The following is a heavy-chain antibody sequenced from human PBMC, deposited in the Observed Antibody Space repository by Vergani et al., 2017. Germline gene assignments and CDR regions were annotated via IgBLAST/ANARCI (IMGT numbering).Heavy chain of an antibody. D-gene: IGHD2-15*01. J-gene: IGHJ4*02. V-gene: IGHV3-30*03. CDR3: ARVRLAREKRCSGGSCYRGYFDY. Sequence: QVQLVESGGGVVQPGRSLRLSCAASGFTFSSYGMHWVRQAPGKGLEWVAVISYDGSNKYYADSVKGRFTISRDNSKNTLYLQMNSLRAEDTAVYYCARVRLAREKRCSGGSCYRGYFDYWGQGTLVTVSS. CDR1: GFTFSSYG. CDR2: ISYDGSNK.